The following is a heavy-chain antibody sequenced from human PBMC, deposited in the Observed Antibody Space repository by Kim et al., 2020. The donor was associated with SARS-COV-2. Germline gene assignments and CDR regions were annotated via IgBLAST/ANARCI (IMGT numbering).Heavy chain of an antibody. CDR1: GDSFSSYW. J-gene: IGHJ6*02. CDR2: IYPGDSDT. V-gene: IGHV5-51*01. CDR3: ARSARGSYGSGTYASYYYDGMDV. D-gene: IGHD3-10*01. Sequence: GESLKISCEGSGDSFSSYWIAWVRQMPGKGLEWMGIIYPGDSDTRYSPSFQGQVTISVDKSISTAYLQWSSLKASDSGMYYCARSARGSYGSGTYASYYYDGMDVWGQGTTVTVSS.